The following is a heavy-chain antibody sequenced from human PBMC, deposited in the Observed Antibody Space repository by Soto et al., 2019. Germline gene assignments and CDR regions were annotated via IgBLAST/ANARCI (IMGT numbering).Heavy chain of an antibody. V-gene: IGHV3-11*06. J-gene: IGHJ4*02. CDR2: INSGGTTYA. CDR1: GFDFSDYY. Sequence: LRLSCAASGFDFSDYYMTWIRQAPGKGLEWVSYINSGGTTYAKYADSVKGRFTISRDNDKTSLYLQINSLRAEDTAMYYCARSSFDYWGQGTLVTVSS. CDR3: ARSSFDY.